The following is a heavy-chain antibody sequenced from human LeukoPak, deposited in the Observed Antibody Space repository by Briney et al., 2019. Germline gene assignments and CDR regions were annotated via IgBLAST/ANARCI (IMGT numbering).Heavy chain of an antibody. V-gene: IGHV4-30-2*02. Sequence: TPTETLSLTCTVSGGSISSGGYYWSWIRQPPGKGLEWIGYIYHSGSTYYNPSLKSRVTISVDRSKNQFSLKLSSVTAADTAVYYCARQAGYADYWGQGTLVTVSS. CDR3: ARQAGYADY. J-gene: IGHJ4*02. CDR1: GGSISSGGYY. CDR2: IYHSGST. D-gene: IGHD2-8*01.